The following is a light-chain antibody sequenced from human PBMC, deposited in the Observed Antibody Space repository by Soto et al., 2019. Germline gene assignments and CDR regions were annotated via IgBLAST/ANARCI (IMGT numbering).Light chain of an antibody. CDR2: DVS. J-gene: IGLJ1*01. Sequence: QSALTQPASVSGSPGQSITITCTETRSDVGGYNYVSWYQQHPGKAPKLMIYDVSNRPSGVSNRFSGSKSGNTASLTISGLQAEDEADYYCSSYTSSSTLLYVFGTGTKVTVL. CDR1: RSDVGGYNY. CDR3: SSYTSSSTLLYV. V-gene: IGLV2-14*01.